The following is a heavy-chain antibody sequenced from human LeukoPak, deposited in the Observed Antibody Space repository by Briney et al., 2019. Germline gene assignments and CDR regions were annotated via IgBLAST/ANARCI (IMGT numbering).Heavy chain of an antibody. CDR2: ISYDGSNK. J-gene: IGHJ4*02. CDR3: AKDWGSRTYYFDY. CDR1: GFTFSSYW. D-gene: IGHD2-15*01. Sequence: GGSLRLSCAASGFTFSSYWMSWVRQAPGKGLEWVAVISYDGSNKYYADSVKGRFTISRDNSKNTLYLQMNSLRAEDTAVYYCAKDWGSRTYYFDYWGQGTLVTVSS. V-gene: IGHV3-30*18.